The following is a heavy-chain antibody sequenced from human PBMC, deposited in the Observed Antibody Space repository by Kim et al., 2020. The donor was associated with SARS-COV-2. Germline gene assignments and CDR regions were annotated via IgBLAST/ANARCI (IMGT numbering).Heavy chain of an antibody. V-gene: IGHV4-59*01. CDR2: ISYSGST. D-gene: IGHD6-13*01. CDR1: GGSINSYY. Sequence: SETLSLTCTVSGGSINSYYWSWIRQPPGKGLEWIGYISYSGSTNYNPSLKSRVTISVDTSKKQFSLKLSSMTAADTAVYYCARGGGYSSSWSVWGQGTLV. CDR3: ARGGGYSSSWSV. J-gene: IGHJ4*02.